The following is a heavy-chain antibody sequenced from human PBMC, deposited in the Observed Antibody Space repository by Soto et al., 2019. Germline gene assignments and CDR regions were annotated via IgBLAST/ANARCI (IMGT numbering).Heavy chain of an antibody. CDR2: ISYEGSNK. Sequence: QVQLVESGGGVVQPGTSLRLSCAASGFTFGSYGMHWVRQAPGKGLEWVAVISYEGSNKYYADSVKGRFTISRDNSKNTLYLQMNSLRAEDTAVYYCVKDWRAIGPHYFDYWGQGILVTVSS. J-gene: IGHJ4*01. CDR3: VKDWRAIGPHYFDY. V-gene: IGHV3-30*18. CDR1: GFTFGSYG. D-gene: IGHD3-3*01.